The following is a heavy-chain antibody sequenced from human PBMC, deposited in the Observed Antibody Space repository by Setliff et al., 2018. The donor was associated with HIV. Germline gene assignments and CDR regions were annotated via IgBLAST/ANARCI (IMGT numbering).Heavy chain of an antibody. CDR3: ARVLGYYYDSSGYVDY. J-gene: IGHJ4*02. CDR1: GGSFSGYY. Sequence: PSETLSLTCAVYGGSFSGYYWSWIRQPPGKGLEWIGEITHRGITDYNPSLKSRVTISLDTSKRQFSLELSSVTAADTAVYYCARVLGYYYDSSGYVDYWGQGTLVTVSS. CDR2: ITHRGIT. V-gene: IGHV4-34*01. D-gene: IGHD3-22*01.